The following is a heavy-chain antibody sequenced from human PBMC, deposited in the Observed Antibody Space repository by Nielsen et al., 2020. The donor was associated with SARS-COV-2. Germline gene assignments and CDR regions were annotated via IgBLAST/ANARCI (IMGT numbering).Heavy chain of an antibody. D-gene: IGHD2-8*01. CDR1: GGSISSGDYY. V-gene: IGHV4-30-4*01. J-gene: IGHJ5*02. CDR3: ARGNGWFDP. Sequence: SETLSLTCTVSGGSISSGDYYWSWIRQPPGKGLEWIGYIYYSGSTYYNPSLKSRLSIYVDTSKNLFSLRLTSVTTADTATYYCARGNGWFDPWGQGTRVTVSS. CDR2: IYYSGST.